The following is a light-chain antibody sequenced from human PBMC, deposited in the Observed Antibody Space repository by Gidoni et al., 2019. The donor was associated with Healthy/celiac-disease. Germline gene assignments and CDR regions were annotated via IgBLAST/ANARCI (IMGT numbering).Light chain of an antibody. Sequence: EIVLTQSPATLSLSPGERATLSCRASQSVSSYLAWYQQKPGQAPRLLIYDASNRATGIPARFSGSGSGTDFTLTISSLEPEDFAVYYCQQRSNCFTFXQXTRLEIK. CDR3: QQRSNCFT. CDR1: QSVSSY. J-gene: IGKJ5*01. V-gene: IGKV3-11*01. CDR2: DAS.